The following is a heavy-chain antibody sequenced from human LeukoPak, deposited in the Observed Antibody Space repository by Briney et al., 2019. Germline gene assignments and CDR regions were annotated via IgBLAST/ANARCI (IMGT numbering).Heavy chain of an antibody. Sequence: PSETLSLTCTVSGGSISSSSYYWGWIRQPPGKGLEWIGSIYYSGSTYYNPSLKSRVTISVDTSKNQFSLKLSSVTAADTAVYYCARTLGYCSGGNCCRWFDPWGQGTLVTVPS. CDR2: IYYSGST. CDR3: ARTLGYCSGGNCCRWFDP. CDR1: GGSISSSSYY. J-gene: IGHJ5*02. D-gene: IGHD2-15*01. V-gene: IGHV4-39*01.